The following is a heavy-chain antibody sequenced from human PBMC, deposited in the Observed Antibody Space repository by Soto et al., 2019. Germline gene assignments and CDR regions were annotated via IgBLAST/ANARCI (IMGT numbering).Heavy chain of an antibody. J-gene: IGHJ4*02. CDR1: GFTFSSYA. CDR2: LSGGGGST. V-gene: IGHV3-23*01. D-gene: IGHD2-15*01. CDR3: ARRGGGGHMDY. Sequence: EVQLLESGGGSVQPGGSLRLSCAASGFTFSSYAMTWVRQAPGKGLEWVSALSGGGGSTYYADSVKGRFTITRDNSMNTRYLQMNSLRAEDTAVYNCARRGGGGHMDYWGQGTLVTVSS.